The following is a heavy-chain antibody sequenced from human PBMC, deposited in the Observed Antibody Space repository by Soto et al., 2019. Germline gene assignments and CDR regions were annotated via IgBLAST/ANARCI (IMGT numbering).Heavy chain of an antibody. J-gene: IGHJ4*02. CDR1: GFTFSSYA. CDR2: ISGSGGST. Sequence: PGGSLRLSCAASGFTFSSYAMSWVRQAPGKGLEWVSAISGSGGSTYYADSVKGRFTISRDNSKNTLYLQMNSLRAEDTAVYYCANAVYYYDSSGYYYVSPFDYWGQGTLVTVSS. V-gene: IGHV3-23*01. CDR3: ANAVYYYDSSGYYYVSPFDY. D-gene: IGHD3-22*01.